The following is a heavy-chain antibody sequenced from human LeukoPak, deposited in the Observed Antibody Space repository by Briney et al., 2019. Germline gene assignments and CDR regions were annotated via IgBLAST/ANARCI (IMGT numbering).Heavy chain of an antibody. V-gene: IGHV3-53*01. CDR1: GFTVSSNY. CDR3: ARGLYSGSWTNGY. Sequence: GGSLRLSCAASGFTVSSNYMGWVRQAPGKGLEWVSVIYSGGSTYYADSVKGRFIISRDNSKNTLYLQMNSLRAEDTAVYYCARGLYSGSWTNGYWGQGTLVTVSS. D-gene: IGHD6-13*01. J-gene: IGHJ4*02. CDR2: IYSGGST.